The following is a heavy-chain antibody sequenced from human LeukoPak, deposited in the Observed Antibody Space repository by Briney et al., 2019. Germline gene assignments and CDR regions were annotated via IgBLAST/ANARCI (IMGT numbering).Heavy chain of an antibody. CDR3: ARGITMVRGVPSDY. Sequence: GGSLRLSCAASGFTFDDYGISWVRQAPGKGLEWVSGINWNGGSTGYAASVKGRFTISRDNANNSLYLQMNSLRAEDTALYHCARGITMVRGVPSDYWGQGTLVTVSS. CDR1: GFTFDDYG. J-gene: IGHJ4*02. V-gene: IGHV3-20*01. CDR2: INWNGGST. D-gene: IGHD3-10*01.